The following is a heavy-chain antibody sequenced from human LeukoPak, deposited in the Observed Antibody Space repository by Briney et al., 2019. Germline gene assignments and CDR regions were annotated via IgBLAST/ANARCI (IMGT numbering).Heavy chain of an antibody. J-gene: IGHJ4*02. D-gene: IGHD3-22*01. CDR1: GGSISSSNW. V-gene: IGHV4-4*02. CDR3: ARAPPYYTRYFDY. CDR2: IYHSGST. Sequence: SETLSLTCAVSGGSISSSNWWSWVRPPPGKGLEWIGEIYHSGSTNYNPSLKSRVTISVDKSKNQFSLKLSSVTAADTAVYYCARAPPYYTRYFDYWGQGTLVTVSS.